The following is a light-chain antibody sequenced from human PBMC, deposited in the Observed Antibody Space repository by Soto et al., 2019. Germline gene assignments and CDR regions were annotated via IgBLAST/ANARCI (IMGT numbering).Light chain of an antibody. CDR3: SSFTSSITYV. Sequence: QSVLTQPASVSGSPGQSITISCTGTSSDVGGHNAVSWYRKDPGKAPKLVIYDVTNRPSGVSNRFSGSKSGNTASLTISGLQTEDEADYYCSSFTSSITYVFGTGTQLTVL. CDR2: DVT. CDR1: SSDVGGHNA. J-gene: IGLJ1*01. V-gene: IGLV2-14*01.